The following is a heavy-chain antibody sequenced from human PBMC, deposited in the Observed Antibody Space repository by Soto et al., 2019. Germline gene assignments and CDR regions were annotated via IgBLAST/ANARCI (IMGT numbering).Heavy chain of an antibody. Sequence: QVQLVESGGGVVQPGRSLRLSCAASGFTFSSYAMHWVRQAPGKGLEWVAVISYDGSNKYYADSVKGRFTISRDNSKNTLYLQMNSLRAEDTAVYYCARESGLDYWGQGTLVTVSS. CDR1: GFTFSSYA. J-gene: IGHJ4*02. V-gene: IGHV3-30-3*01. CDR2: ISYDGSNK. CDR3: ARESGLDY. D-gene: IGHD6-25*01.